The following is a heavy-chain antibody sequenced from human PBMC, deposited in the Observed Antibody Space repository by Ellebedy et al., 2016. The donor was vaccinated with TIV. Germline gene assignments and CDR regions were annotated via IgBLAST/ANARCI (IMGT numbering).Heavy chain of an antibody. J-gene: IGHJ3*02. Sequence: MPSETLSLTCTVSGGSISSYYWSWIRQPPGKGLEWIGYIYYSGSTNYNPSLKSRVTISVDTSKNQFSLKLSSVTAADTAVYYCARDNLYCSGGSCHYDAFDIWGQGTMVTVSS. CDR3: ARDNLYCSGGSCHYDAFDI. CDR2: IYYSGST. V-gene: IGHV4-59*01. CDR1: GGSISSYY. D-gene: IGHD2-15*01.